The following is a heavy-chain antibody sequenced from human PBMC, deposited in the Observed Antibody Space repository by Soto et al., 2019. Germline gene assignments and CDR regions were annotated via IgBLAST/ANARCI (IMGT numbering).Heavy chain of an antibody. D-gene: IGHD1-20*01. V-gene: IGHV3-74*01. J-gene: IGHJ5*01. CDR3: VREGSKWNDFS. Sequence: GGSLRLSCAASGFTFNKYWMHWVRQAPGKGLVWVSRIHSDGRATTYADFVKGRFTTSRDNAKNTLYMQMTSLGGDDTAVYYCVREGSKWNDFSWGQGTLVTVSS. CDR1: GFTFNKYW. CDR2: IHSDGRAT.